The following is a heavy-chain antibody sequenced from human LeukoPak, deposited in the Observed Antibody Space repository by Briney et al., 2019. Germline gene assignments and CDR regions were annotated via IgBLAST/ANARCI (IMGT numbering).Heavy chain of an antibody. J-gene: IGHJ4*02. D-gene: IGHD6-19*01. V-gene: IGHV1-2*02. CDR3: ARGPTPRSTDWYSSGSTTPYDY. CDR2: INPNSGGT. Sequence: ASVKVSCKASGYTFDENHIHWVRQAPGQGLEWMGWINPNSGGTIYAQKFQGRVTLTRDTSISTAYMEFSRLKSDDTAIYYCARGPTPRSTDWYSSGSTTPYDYWGQGSLVTVSS. CDR1: GYTFDENH.